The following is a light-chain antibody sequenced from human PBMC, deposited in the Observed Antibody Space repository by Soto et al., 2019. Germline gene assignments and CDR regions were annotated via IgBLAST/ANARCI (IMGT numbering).Light chain of an antibody. V-gene: IGKV3-15*01. CDR3: RQYTHWPVWS. CDR1: QSISSN. CDR2: GPS. Sequence: EIVLTQSPATLSVSPGERATISCRASQSISSNLAWYQQKPGQAPSLLIYGPSTRSHGVPAWFSGSGSCTEFTLTISSLQSEDFAVNYCRQYTHWPVWSFGQGTKVDIK. J-gene: IGKJ1*01.